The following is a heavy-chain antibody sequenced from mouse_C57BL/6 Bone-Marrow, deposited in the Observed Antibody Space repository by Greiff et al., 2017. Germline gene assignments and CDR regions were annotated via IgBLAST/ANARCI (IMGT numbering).Heavy chain of an antibody. J-gene: IGHJ1*03. D-gene: IGHD2-5*01. CDR2: IYPGSGST. CDR1: GYPFPSYW. CDR3: ARPDYSNYWYFDV. Sequence: QVQLQQPGAELVKPGASVKMSCKASGYPFPSYWITWVKQRPGQGLEWIGDIYPGSGSTNYHEKFKSTATLTVDTSSSTAYMQLRSLTSEDSAVYYCARPDYSNYWYFDVWGTGTTVTVSS. V-gene: IGHV1-55*01.